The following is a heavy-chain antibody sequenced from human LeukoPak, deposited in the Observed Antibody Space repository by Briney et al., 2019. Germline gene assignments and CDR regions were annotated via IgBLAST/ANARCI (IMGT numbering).Heavy chain of an antibody. D-gene: IGHD6-13*01. CDR1: GFTFSSHA. CDR3: TTDPPPGIAAAATLDY. Sequence: SGGSLRLSCAASGFTFSSHAMSWVRQAPGKGLEWVSVVSGSGISTYYADSVKGRFTISRDNPKNTLYLQMNSLKTEDTAVYYCTTDPPPGIAAAATLDYWGQGTLVTVSS. CDR2: VSGSGIST. J-gene: IGHJ4*02. V-gene: IGHV3-23*01.